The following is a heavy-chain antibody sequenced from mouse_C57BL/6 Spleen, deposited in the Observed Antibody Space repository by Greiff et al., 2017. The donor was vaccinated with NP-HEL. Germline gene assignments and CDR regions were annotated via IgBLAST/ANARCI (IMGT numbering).Heavy chain of an antibody. CDR2: INYDGSST. CDR1: GFTFSDYY. CDR3: AREGGSNFPYAMDY. V-gene: IGHV5-16*01. Sequence: EVMLVESEGGLVQPGRSMKLSCTASGFTFSDYYMAWVRQVPEKGLEWVANINYDGSSTYYLDSLKSRFIISRDNAKNILYLQMSRLKSEDTATYYCAREGGSNFPYAMDYWGQGTSVTVSS. J-gene: IGHJ4*01. D-gene: IGHD2-5*01.